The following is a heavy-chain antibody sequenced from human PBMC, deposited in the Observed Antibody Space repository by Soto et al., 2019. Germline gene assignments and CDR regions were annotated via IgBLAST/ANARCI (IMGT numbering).Heavy chain of an antibody. CDR1: GDSTSSSDYY. CDR2: IYTSGHI. V-gene: IGHV4-39*02. Sequence: SETLSLTCTVSGDSTSSSDYYWGWIRPPPGKGLEWIASIYTSGHIYYNPSLKSRVTISVDTSKHHISLKLSSVTAADTAVYYCANHRKNFDSSIRDFDPWGQGILVTVSS. J-gene: IGHJ5*02. D-gene: IGHD3-22*01. CDR3: ANHRKNFDSSIRDFDP.